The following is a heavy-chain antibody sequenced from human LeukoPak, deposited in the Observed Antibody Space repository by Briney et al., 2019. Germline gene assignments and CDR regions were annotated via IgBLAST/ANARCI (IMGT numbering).Heavy chain of an antibody. J-gene: IGHJ5*02. D-gene: IGHD3-3*01. CDR3: ARDPRFKGWFDP. Sequence: ASVKVSCKASGYTFTSYGISWVRQAPGQGLEWMGWISAYNGNTNYAQKLQGRVTMTADTSTSTAYMELRSLRSDDTAVYYCARDPRFKGWFDPWGQGTLVTVSS. CDR1: GYTFTSYG. CDR2: ISAYNGNT. V-gene: IGHV1-18*01.